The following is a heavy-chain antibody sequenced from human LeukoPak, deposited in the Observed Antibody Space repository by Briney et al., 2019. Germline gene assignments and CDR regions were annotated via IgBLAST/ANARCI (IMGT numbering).Heavy chain of an antibody. D-gene: IGHD5-18*01. CDR2: FDPEDGET. CDR1: GYTLTELS. V-gene: IGHV1-24*01. J-gene: IGHJ6*03. Sequence: WASVKVSCKVSGYTLTELSMHWVRQAPGKGLEWMGGFDPEDGETIYAQKFQGRVTMTEDTSTDTAYMELSSLRSDDTAVYYCARVERGDTAMVKRENYYYYMDVWGKGTTVTVSS. CDR3: ARVERGDTAMVKRENYYYYMDV.